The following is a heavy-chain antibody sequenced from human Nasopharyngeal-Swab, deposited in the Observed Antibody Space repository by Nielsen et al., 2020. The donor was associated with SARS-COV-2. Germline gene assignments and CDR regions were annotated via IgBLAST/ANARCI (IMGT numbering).Heavy chain of an antibody. V-gene: IGHV4-30-4*01. D-gene: IGHD2-15*01. J-gene: IGHJ4*02. CDR2: IYYSGST. CDR3: ARAVVWVGAAPSAVWGYFDY. Sequence: WIRQPPGKGLEWIGYIYYSGSTYYNPSLKSRVTISVDTSKNQFSLKLSSVTAADTAVYYCARAVVWVGAAPSAVWGYFDYWGQGTLVTSPQ.